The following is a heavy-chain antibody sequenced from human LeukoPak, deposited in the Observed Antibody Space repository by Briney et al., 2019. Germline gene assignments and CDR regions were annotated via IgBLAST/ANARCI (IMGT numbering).Heavy chain of an antibody. J-gene: IGHJ4*02. D-gene: IGHD3-22*01. CDR1: GFTFSSYA. CDR3: AKDVLPYYYDSSGYPDY. V-gene: IGHV3-23*01. CDR2: ISGTGSRT. Sequence: PGGSLRLSCAASGFTFSSYAMNWVRRSPGKGLEWVSSISGTGSRTHYADSVKGRFTISRDNSKNTLYLQMNSLRAEDTAVYYCAKDVLPYYYDSSGYPDYWGQGTLVTVSS.